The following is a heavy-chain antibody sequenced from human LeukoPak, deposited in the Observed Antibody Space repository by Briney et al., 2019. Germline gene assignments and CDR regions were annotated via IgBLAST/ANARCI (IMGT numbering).Heavy chain of an antibody. J-gene: IGHJ4*02. CDR3: AKDRLVNYDYVWGTYRTELDY. D-gene: IGHD3-16*02. CDR2: IRYDGRSK. Sequence: PGGSLRLSCAASGFTFSTYGMHWVRQAPGKGLEWVAFIRYDGRSKYYADSVKGRFTISRDNSKNTLYLQMNSLRAEDTAVYYCAKDRLVNYDYVWGTYRTELDYWGQGTLVTVSS. V-gene: IGHV3-30*02. CDR1: GFTFSTYG.